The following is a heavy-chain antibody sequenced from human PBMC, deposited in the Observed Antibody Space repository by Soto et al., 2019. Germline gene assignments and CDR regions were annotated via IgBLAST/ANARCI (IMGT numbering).Heavy chain of an antibody. D-gene: IGHD3-22*01. CDR3: AKPNSVNYYDASGYHDAFDF. V-gene: IGHV1-18*04. CDR1: GYTFTNYG. J-gene: IGHJ3*01. CDR2: ISAYNGNK. Sequence: WASVKVSCKASGYTFTNYGINWVRQAPGHGLEWMGWISAYNGNKRFAQKFQGRVTMTTDASTSTAYMELRNLRSDDTAVYYCAKPNSVNYYDASGYHDAFDFWGQGTMVTVSS.